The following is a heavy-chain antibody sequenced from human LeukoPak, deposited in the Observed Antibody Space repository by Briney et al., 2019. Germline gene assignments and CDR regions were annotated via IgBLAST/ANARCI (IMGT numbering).Heavy chain of an antibody. V-gene: IGHV4-4*07. J-gene: IGHJ4*02. D-gene: IGHD3-3*01. CDR1: GGSISSYY. CDR2: IYTTGCT. CDR3: ARDVRGWSGFDY. Sequence: SETLSLTCSVSGGSISSYYWRWIRQPAGKGLEWIGRIYTTGCTDYNPPLKSRVTMSVDTSKNQFSLNLSSVTAADTAVYYCARDVRGWSGFDYWGQGTLVTVSS.